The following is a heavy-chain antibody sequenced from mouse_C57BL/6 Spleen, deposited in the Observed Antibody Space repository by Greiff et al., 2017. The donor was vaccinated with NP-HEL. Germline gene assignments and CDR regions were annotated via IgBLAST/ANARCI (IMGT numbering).Heavy chain of an antibody. CDR3: ASSLTGRSYFDY. J-gene: IGHJ2*01. D-gene: IGHD4-1*01. Sequence: VQLQQSGAELVKPGASVKISCKASGYAFRSYWMNWVKQRPGKGLEWIGQIYPGDGDTNYNGKFKGKATLTADKSSSTAYMQLSSLTSEDSAVYFCASSLTGRSYFDYWGQGTTLTVSS. V-gene: IGHV1-80*01. CDR2: IYPGDGDT. CDR1: GYAFRSYW.